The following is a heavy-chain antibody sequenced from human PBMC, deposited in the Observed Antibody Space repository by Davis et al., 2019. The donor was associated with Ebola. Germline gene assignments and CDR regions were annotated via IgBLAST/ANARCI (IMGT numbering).Heavy chain of an antibody. J-gene: IGHJ5*02. Sequence: PGGSLRLSCTASGFTFGDYAMSWVRQAPGKGLEWVANIKQDGSEKYYVDSVKGRFTISRDNAKNSLYLQMNSLRAEDTAVYYCARDGGKHVVVPAAPPGGEFTPWGQGTLVTVSS. CDR2: IKQDGSEK. CDR1: GFTFGDYA. V-gene: IGHV3-7*03. CDR3: ARDGGKHVVVPAAPPGGEFTP. D-gene: IGHD2-2*01.